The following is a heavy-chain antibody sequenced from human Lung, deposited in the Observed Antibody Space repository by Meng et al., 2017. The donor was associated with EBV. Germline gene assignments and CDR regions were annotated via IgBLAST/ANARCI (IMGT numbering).Heavy chain of an antibody. Sequence: ELVQVWTGLKKPGGSGGFSGNADGYTFTHHGISWIRQAHGQGLEWMGWSSCYNGDTKYAQKLQGRVTMNTDTSTRTGYMELRSLRSEDTAVYYCEREISEYSVYDLNYWGQGTLVTVSS. CDR2: SSCYNGDT. CDR3: EREISEYSVYDLNY. D-gene: IGHD5/OR15-5a*01. J-gene: IGHJ4*02. CDR1: GYTFTHHG. V-gene: IGHV1-18*01.